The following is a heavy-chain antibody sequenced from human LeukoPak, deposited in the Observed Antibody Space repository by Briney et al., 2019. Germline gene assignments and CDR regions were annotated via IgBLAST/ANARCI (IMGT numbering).Heavy chain of an antibody. CDR1: GFTFSSYT. D-gene: IGHD1-26*01. V-gene: IGHV3-21*01. CDR2: ISSSSSYI. CDR3: ARGGSYDTFDY. Sequence: GGSLRLSCAASGFTFSSYTINWVRQAPGKGLEWVSSISSSSSYIYYADSVKGRFTISRDNAKNSLYLQMNSLRAEGTAVYYCARGGSYDTFDYWGQGTLVTVSS. J-gene: IGHJ4*02.